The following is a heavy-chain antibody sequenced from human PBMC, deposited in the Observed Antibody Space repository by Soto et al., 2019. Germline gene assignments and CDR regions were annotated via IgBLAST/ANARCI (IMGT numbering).Heavy chain of an antibody. CDR3: AREEGFGDPKRGDAFDI. Sequence: ASVKVSCKASGGTFSSYTISWVRQAPGQGLEWMGRIIPILGIANYAQKFQGRVTITADKSTSTAYMELSSLRSEDTAVYYCAREEGFGDPKRGDAFDIWGQGTMVTVSS. J-gene: IGHJ3*02. CDR1: GGTFSSYT. V-gene: IGHV1-69*04. D-gene: IGHD3-10*01. CDR2: IIPILGIA.